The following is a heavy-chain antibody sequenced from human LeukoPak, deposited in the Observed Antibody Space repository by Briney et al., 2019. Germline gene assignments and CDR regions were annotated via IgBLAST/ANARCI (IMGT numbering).Heavy chain of an antibody. J-gene: IGHJ4*02. D-gene: IGHD3-22*01. CDR1: GFTFSGSA. Sequence: GGSLKLSCAASGFTFSGSAMHWVRQASGKGLEWVGRIRSKANSYATAYAASVKGRFTISRDDSKNTACLRMNSLKTEDTAVYYCPRHIDYDSSEWIPIYWGQGTLVTVSS. V-gene: IGHV3-73*01. CDR2: IRSKANSYAT. CDR3: PRHIDYDSSEWIPIY.